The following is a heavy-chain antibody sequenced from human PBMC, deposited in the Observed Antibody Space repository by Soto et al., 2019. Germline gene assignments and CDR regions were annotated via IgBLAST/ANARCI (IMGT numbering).Heavy chain of an antibody. D-gene: IGHD4-17*01. CDR2: IYFTGST. CDR1: GASVTSGSYY. Sequence: QVQLQESGPGLVKPSETLFLTCSVSGASVTSGSYYWSWVRQPPGKGLEFIGYIYFTGSTNYNPSLKSRATISVDPSKIQFSLTLTSVTAADTAMYYCARMTTVTNIDYWGQGTPVSVSS. J-gene: IGHJ4*02. V-gene: IGHV4-61*01. CDR3: ARMTTVTNIDY.